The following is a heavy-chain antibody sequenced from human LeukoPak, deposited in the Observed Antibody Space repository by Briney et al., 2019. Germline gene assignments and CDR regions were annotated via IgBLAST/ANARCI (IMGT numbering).Heavy chain of an antibody. CDR2: IYTSGSS. D-gene: IGHD3-10*01. Sequence: PSETLSLTCTVSGGSISSGSYYWSWIRQPAGKGLEWIGRIYTSGSSNYNPSLKSRVTISVDTSKNQFSLKLSSVTAADTAVYYCARDGRGYGSGRTGVYYYYMDVWGKGTTVTISS. J-gene: IGHJ6*03. CDR1: GGSISSGSYY. V-gene: IGHV4-61*02. CDR3: ARDGRGYGSGRTGVYYYYMDV.